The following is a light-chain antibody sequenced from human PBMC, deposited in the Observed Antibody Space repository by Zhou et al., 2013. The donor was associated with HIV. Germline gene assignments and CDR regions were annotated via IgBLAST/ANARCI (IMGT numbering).Light chain of an antibody. Sequence: DIQMTQSPSILSASVGDTVTITCRASQSIGSSLAWFQQRAGKAPKLLIHKASSLESGVPSRFSGGGSDREFTLTISSLQPDDFASYYCQQCNILPDTFGGGPGWRS. V-gene: IGKV1-5*03. J-gene: IGKJ4*01. CDR1: QSIGSS. CDR3: QQCNILPDT. CDR2: KAS.